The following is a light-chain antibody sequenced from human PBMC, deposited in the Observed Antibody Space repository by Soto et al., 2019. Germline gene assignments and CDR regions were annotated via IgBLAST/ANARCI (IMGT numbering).Light chain of an antibody. V-gene: IGLV2-14*01. Sequence: QSALTQPASVSGSPGQSITISCTGTTSDVGAYNYVSWFQQYPGKAPKLMIYDVSPRPSGVSYRFSGSKSGNTASLTISGLQAEDEDDYYCRSYTTPDTYVFGTGTKLTVL. CDR1: TSDVGAYNY. CDR3: RSYTTPDTYV. J-gene: IGLJ1*01. CDR2: DVS.